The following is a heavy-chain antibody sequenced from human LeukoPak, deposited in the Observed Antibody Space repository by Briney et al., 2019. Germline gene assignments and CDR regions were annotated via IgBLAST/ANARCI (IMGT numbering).Heavy chain of an antibody. V-gene: IGHV1-18*01. CDR1: GYTFTSYG. J-gene: IGHJ4*02. CDR3: ARPHYDYVWGSYRYPEAYYFDY. D-gene: IGHD3-16*02. Sequence: GASVKVSCKASGYTFTSYGISWVRQAPGQGLEWMGWISAYNGNTNYAQKLQGRVTMTTDTSTGTAYMELRSLRSDDTAVYYCARPHYDYVWGSYRYPEAYYFDYWGQGTLVTVSS. CDR2: ISAYNGNT.